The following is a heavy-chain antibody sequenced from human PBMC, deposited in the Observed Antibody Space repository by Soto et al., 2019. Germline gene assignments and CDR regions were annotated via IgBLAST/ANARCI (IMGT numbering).Heavy chain of an antibody. Sequence: ASVKVSCKASGYTFTSYGISWVRQAPGQGLEWMGWISAYNGNTNYAQKLQGRVTMTTDTSTSTAYMELRSLRSDDTAVYYCARGTDGDYTEPYYFDYWGQGTLVTVSS. CDR1: GYTFTSYG. CDR3: ARGTDGDYTEPYYFDY. D-gene: IGHD4-17*01. CDR2: ISAYNGNT. V-gene: IGHV1-18*01. J-gene: IGHJ4*02.